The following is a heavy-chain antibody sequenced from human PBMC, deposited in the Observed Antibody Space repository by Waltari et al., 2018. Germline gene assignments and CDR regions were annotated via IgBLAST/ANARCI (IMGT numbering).Heavy chain of an antibody. CDR3: ARQLAYQDYTSSPFYDY. Sequence: QLQLQEPGPGLVKPSGTLSLTCTVSGGSISSSRCYWRRFRQPPGKGLEWIGSIYYSGSTYYNPSLKSRVTISVDTSKNQFSLKLSSVTAADTAVYSCARQLAYQDYTSSPFYDYWGQGTLVTVSS. D-gene: IGHD6-6*01. CDR2: IYYSGST. J-gene: IGHJ4*02. V-gene: IGHV4-39*01. CDR1: GGSISSSRCY.